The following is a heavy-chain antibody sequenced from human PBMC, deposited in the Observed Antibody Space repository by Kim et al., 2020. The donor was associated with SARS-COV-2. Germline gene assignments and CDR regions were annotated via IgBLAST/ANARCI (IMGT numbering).Heavy chain of an antibody. Sequence: SETLSLTCTVSGGSISSSYDCGWFRQPPGAGLVGRTSNSYRSRTSYNPSLKSRVTISVDTSNNQLSLQLTTFTAADAAIYYYARHAAFCSRVDYWGQGSL. CDR2: NSYRSRT. D-gene: IGHD3-3*01. CDR1: GGSISSSYD. CDR3: ARHAAFCSRVDY. J-gene: IGHJ4*02. V-gene: IGHV4-39*01.